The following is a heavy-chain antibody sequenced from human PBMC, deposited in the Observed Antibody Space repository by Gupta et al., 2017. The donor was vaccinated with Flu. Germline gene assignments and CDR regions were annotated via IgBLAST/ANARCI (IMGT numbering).Heavy chain of an antibody. CDR1: GFSLSNARMG. Sequence: QVTLKESGPVLVKPTETLTLTCTVSGFSLSNARMGVSWIRQPPGKALEWLAHLFSNDEKSYSTSLKSRLTISKDTSKSQVVLTMTNMDPVDTATYYCARMSIRSTLGAYYYYGMDVWGQGTTVTVSS. J-gene: IGHJ6*02. D-gene: IGHD3-16*01. CDR3: ARMSIRSTLGAYYYYGMDV. CDR2: LFSNDEK. V-gene: IGHV2-26*01.